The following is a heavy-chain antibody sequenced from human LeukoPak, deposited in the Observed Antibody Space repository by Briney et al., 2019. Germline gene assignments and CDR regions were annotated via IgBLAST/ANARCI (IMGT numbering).Heavy chain of an antibody. CDR3: AKGDKPAAVFLSYFDY. CDR2: IYSGGST. V-gene: IGHV3-53*05. CDR1: GFTVSSNY. D-gene: IGHD2-2*01. Sequence: GGSLRLSCAVSGFTVSSNYMSWVRQAPGKGLEWVSVIYSGGSTHYADSVKGRFTISRDNSKNTLYLQMNSLRAEDTALYYCAKGDKPAAVFLSYFDYWGQGTLVTVSS. J-gene: IGHJ4*02.